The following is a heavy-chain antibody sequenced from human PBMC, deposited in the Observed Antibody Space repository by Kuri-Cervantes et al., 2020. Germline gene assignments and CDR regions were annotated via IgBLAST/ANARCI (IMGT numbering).Heavy chain of an antibody. V-gene: IGHV1-46*01. D-gene: IGHD4-17*01. J-gene: IGHJ3*02. Sequence: ASVKVSCKASGYTFTSYYMHWVRQAPGQGLEWMGIINPSGGSTSYAQKFQGRVTMTRDTSTSTVYMELSSLRSEDTVVYYCARWRADYGDAFDIWGQGTMVTVSS. CDR1: GYTFTSYY. CDR3: ARWRADYGDAFDI. CDR2: INPSGGST.